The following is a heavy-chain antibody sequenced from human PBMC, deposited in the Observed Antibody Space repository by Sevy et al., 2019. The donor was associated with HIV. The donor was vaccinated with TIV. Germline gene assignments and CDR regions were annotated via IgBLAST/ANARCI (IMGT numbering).Heavy chain of an antibody. J-gene: IGHJ4*02. CDR1: GFTFSSYA. CDR2: ISYDGSNK. Sequence: GGSLRLSCAASGFTFSSYAMHWVRQAPGKGLEWVAVISYDGSNKYYADSVKGRFTISRDNSKNTLYLQMNSLRAEDTAVYYCARGYYDSSGYYVYWGQGTLVTFSS. CDR3: ARGYYDSSGYYVY. V-gene: IGHV3-30-3*01. D-gene: IGHD3-22*01.